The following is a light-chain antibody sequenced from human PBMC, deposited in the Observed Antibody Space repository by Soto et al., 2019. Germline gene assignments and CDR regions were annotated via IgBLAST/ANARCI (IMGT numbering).Light chain of an antibody. CDR1: QSVGSK. J-gene: IGKJ4*01. CDR2: GAS. V-gene: IGKV3-15*01. Sequence: EIVMTQSPATLSVSPGERATLSCRASQSVGSKLAWYQQRPGQPPRLLISGASTRATGIPARFSGSGSGTDFTLTISSLQSEDFAVFYCQQYNDWPLTVGGGTKVEIK. CDR3: QQYNDWPLT.